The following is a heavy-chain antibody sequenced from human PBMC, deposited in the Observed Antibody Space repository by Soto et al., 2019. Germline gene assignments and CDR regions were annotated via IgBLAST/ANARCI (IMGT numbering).Heavy chain of an antibody. V-gene: IGHV4-34*01. D-gene: IGHD3-22*01. Sequence: WTWIRQSPGKGLEWIGDINHSGRVNYSPSLKSRVTISLDTSKDQFSLTLSAVTAADTAMYYCSTRAYDTNGYYRFDPWGQGTLVTVSS. J-gene: IGHJ5*01. CDR3: STRAYDTNGYYRFDP. CDR2: INHSGRV.